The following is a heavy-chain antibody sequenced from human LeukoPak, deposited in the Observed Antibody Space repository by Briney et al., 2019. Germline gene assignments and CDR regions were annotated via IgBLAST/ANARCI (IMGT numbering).Heavy chain of an antibody. J-gene: IGHJ4*02. Sequence: GGSLRLSCAASGFTFSSYAMSWVRQAPGKGLEWVSAISGSGGSTYYADSVKGRFTISRDNSKNTLYLQMNSLRAEDTAVYYCATREVVAARASHPGLYWGQGTLVTVSS. CDR2: ISGSGGST. CDR3: ATREVVAARASHPGLY. CDR1: GFTFSSYA. V-gene: IGHV3-23*01. D-gene: IGHD2-15*01.